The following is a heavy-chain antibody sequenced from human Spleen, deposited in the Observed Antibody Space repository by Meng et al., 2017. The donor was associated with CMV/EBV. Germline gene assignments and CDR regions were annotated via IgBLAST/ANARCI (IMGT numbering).Heavy chain of an antibody. CDR2: INHSGST. D-gene: IGHD1-26*01. CDR1: GGSFSGYY. V-gene: IGHV4-34*01. Sequence: QVQLQQWVAGLLKPSETLSLTCAVYGGSFSGYYWSWIRQTPGKGLEWIGKINHSGSTNYNPSLKSRVTISVDTSKNQFSLKLSSVTAADTAVYYCARGGWVGATFPDYWGQGTLVTVSS. J-gene: IGHJ4*02. CDR3: ARGGWVGATFPDY.